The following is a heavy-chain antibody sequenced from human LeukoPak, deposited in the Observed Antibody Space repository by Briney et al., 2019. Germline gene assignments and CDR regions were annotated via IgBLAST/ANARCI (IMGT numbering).Heavy chain of an antibody. D-gene: IGHD2-2*01. J-gene: IGHJ6*03. CDR2: IRSKAYGGTT. CDR3: TRDRIVVVPSARRGDYYYYYYMDV. V-gene: IGHV3-49*03. Sequence: GRSLRLSCTASGFTFGDYAMSWFRQAPGRGLEWVGFIRSKAYGGTTEYAASVKGRFTIPRDDSKSIAYLQMNSLKTEDTAVYYCTRDRIVVVPSARRGDYYYYYYMDVWGKGTTVTVSS. CDR1: GFTFGDYA.